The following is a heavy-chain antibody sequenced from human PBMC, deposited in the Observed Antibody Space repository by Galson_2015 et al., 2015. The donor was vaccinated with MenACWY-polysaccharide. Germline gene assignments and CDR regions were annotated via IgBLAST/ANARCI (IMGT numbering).Heavy chain of an antibody. J-gene: IGHJ4*02. Sequence: LSLTCTASGDSISGNNYYWAWIRQPPGKGLEWIGVINQRGTTYSNPSLKSRLSISVDTSQNQFSLRLRSVSAADSAVYYCARDPNRSPAVETYDHWGLGNLVVVSS. CDR2: INQRGTT. D-gene: IGHD6-6*01. V-gene: IGHV4-39*07. CDR3: ARDPNRSPAVETYDH. CDR1: GDSISGNNYY.